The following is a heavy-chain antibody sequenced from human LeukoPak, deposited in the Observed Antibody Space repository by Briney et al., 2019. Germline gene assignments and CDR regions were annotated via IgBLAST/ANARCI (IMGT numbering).Heavy chain of an antibody. J-gene: IGHJ4*02. CDR2: IKQDGGEI. D-gene: IGHD3-10*01. V-gene: IGHV3-7*03. Sequence: GGSLRLSCAASGFTFSRYWMSWVRQVPRKGLEWVANIKQDGGEIYYVDSVKGRFTISRDNSKNTLYLQMNSLRAEDTAVYYCARDRGVIGYFDYWGQGTLVTVSS. CDR3: ARDRGVIGYFDY. CDR1: GFTFSRYW.